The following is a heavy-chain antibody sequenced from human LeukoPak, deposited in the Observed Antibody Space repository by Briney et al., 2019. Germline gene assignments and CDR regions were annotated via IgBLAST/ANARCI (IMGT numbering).Heavy chain of an antibody. CDR2: ISSSGSTI. Sequence: GGSLRLSCAASGFAFSSYEMNWVRQAPGKGLEWVSYISSSGSTIYYADSVKGRFTISRDNAKNSLYLQMNSLRAADTAVYYCARDSYPPGNYYYYYYMDVWGKGTTVTVSS. CDR1: GFAFSSYE. CDR3: ARDSYPPGNYYYYYYMDV. V-gene: IGHV3-48*03. J-gene: IGHJ6*03.